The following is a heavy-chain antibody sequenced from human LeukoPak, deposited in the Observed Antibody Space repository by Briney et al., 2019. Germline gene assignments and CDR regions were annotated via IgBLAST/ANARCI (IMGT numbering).Heavy chain of an antibody. CDR3: ARGGGYCSSSSCYAGYIDPDYYGMDV. CDR2: INPSGGST. V-gene: IGHV1-46*01. CDR1: GYTFTSYY. J-gene: IGHJ6*02. Sequence: ASVKVSCKASGYTFTSYYMHWVRQAPRQGLEWMGIINPSGGSTSYAQKFQGRVTMTRNTSISTAYMELSSLRSEDTAVYYCARGGGYCSSSSCYAGYIDPDYYGMDVWGQGTTVTVSS. D-gene: IGHD2-2*01.